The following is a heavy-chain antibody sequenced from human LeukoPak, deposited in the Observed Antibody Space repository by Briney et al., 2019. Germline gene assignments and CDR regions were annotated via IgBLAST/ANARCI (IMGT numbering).Heavy chain of an antibody. CDR1: GGTFSSYA. CDR2: IIPIFGTA. Sequence: ASVKVSCKASGGTFSSYAISWVRQAPGQGLEWMGVIIPIFGTANYAQKFQGRVTITADESTSTAYMELSSLRSEDTAVYYCASHYGDYSNWFDPWGQGTLVTVSS. CDR3: ASHYGDYSNWFDP. V-gene: IGHV1-69*13. D-gene: IGHD4-17*01. J-gene: IGHJ5*02.